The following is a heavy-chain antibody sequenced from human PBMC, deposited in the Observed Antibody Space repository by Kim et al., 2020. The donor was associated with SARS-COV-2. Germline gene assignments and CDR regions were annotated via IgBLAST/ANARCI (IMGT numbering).Heavy chain of an antibody. Sequence: GGSLRLSCAASGFTFSSYAMSWVRQAPGKGLEWVSAISGSGGSTYYADSVKGRFTISRDNSKNTLYLQMNSLRADDTAVYYCANHGIAAAGSFDWSRLRRGGFYYWGQGTLVTVSS. CDR1: GFTFSSYA. V-gene: IGHV3-23*01. D-gene: IGHD6-13*01. CDR2: ISGSGGST. CDR3: ANHGIAAAGSFDWSRLRRGGFYY. J-gene: IGHJ4*02.